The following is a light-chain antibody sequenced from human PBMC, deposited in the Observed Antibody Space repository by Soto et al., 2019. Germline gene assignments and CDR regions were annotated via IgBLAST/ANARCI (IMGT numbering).Light chain of an antibody. Sequence: QSVLTQPPSVSGAPGQRVTISCTGSSSNIGAGYDVHWYQQLPGTAPKLLIYGNSNRPSGVPDRFSGSKSGTSASLAITGRQAEDEADYYCQSYDRSLSGFYVFGTGTKVTVL. V-gene: IGLV1-40*01. CDR3: QSYDRSLSGFYV. CDR2: GNS. J-gene: IGLJ1*01. CDR1: SSNIGAGYD.